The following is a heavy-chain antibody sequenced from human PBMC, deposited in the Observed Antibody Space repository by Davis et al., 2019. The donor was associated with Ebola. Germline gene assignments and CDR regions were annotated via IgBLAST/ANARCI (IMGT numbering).Heavy chain of an antibody. V-gene: IGHV3-30-3*01. CDR1: GFTVSSNY. Sequence: GESLKISCAASGFTVSSNYMSWVRQAPGKGLEWVAVISYDGSNKYYADSVKGRFTISRDNSKNTLYLQMNSLRAEDTAVYYCARGYCSSTSCYQLGYGMDVWGQGTTVTVSS. CDR3: ARGYCSSTSCYQLGYGMDV. D-gene: IGHD2-2*01. J-gene: IGHJ6*02. CDR2: ISYDGSNK.